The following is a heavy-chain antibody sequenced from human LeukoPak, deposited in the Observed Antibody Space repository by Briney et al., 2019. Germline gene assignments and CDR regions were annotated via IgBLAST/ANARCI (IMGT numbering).Heavy chain of an antibody. CDR1: GFTFSSYE. J-gene: IGHJ5*02. V-gene: IGHV3-48*03. Sequence: GGSLRLSCVASGFTFSSYEMNWVRQAPGKGQEWVAYISTSGSTIYYADSVKGRFTISRDNAKNTQYLQMNSLRAEDTAVYYCARDGYYYDSSGYYHWGQGTLVTVSS. CDR2: ISTSGSTI. D-gene: IGHD3-22*01. CDR3: ARDGYYYDSSGYYH.